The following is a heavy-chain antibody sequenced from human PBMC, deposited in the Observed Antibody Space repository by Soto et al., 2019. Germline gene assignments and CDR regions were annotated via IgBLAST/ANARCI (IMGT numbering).Heavy chain of an antibody. D-gene: IGHD2-15*01. CDR3: ERGSYCSGGSCYVTDNWFDP. J-gene: IGHJ5*02. CDR2: ISSDGSNK. V-gene: IGHV3-30-3*01. Sequence: QVQLVESGGGVVQPGRSLRLSCAASGFTFSSYAMHWVRQAPGKGLEWVAVISSDGSNKYYADSVKGRFTIARDNSKNTLYLQMNSLRAEDTAVYYCERGSYCSGGSCYVTDNWFDPWGQGTLVTVSS. CDR1: GFTFSSYA.